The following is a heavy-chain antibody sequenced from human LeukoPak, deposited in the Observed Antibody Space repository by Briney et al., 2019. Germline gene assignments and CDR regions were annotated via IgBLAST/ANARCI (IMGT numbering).Heavy chain of an antibody. CDR1: GFTFSSYA. V-gene: IGHV3-23*01. J-gene: IGHJ6*02. Sequence: PGGSLRLSCAASGFTFSSYAMSWVRPAPGKGRGWVSAISGSGGSTYYADSVKGRFTISRDNSKNTLYLQMNSLRAEDTVVYYCASSGYDYYYYGMDVWGQGTTVTVSS. CDR3: ASSGYDYYYYGMDV. D-gene: IGHD5-12*01. CDR2: ISGSGGST.